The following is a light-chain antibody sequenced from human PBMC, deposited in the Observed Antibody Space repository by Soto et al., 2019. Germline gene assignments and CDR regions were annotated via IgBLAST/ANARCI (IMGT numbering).Light chain of an antibody. CDR3: QQRSNWPIT. Sequence: EIVRTKSTATLSVSPGERATLSYRSSQSVSSNLAWYQQKPGQAPRLLIYDASSRPTDIPARFSGSGSGTDFTLTISSLEPEDFALYYCQQRSNWPITFGQGTRLEI. J-gene: IGKJ5*01. V-gene: IGKV3-11*01. CDR2: DAS. CDR1: QSVSSN.